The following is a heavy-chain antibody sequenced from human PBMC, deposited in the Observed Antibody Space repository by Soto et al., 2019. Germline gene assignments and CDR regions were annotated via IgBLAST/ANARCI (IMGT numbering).Heavy chain of an antibody. V-gene: IGHV4-39*01. CDR2: IFYTGST. D-gene: IGHD5-18*01. CDR1: GGSISSTSYY. J-gene: IGHJ4*02. Sequence: SETLSLTCSVSGGSISSTSYYWGWIRQPPGKELEWIGNIFYTGSTFYNPSLESRLTISVATSKNQFSLTLRSMTAADTAVYYCARSGYSHGYFDLCGQGYLVTVSS. CDR3: ARSGYSHGYFDL.